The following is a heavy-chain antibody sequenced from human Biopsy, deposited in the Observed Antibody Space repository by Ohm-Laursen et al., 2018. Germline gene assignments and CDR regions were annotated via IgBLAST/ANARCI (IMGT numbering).Heavy chain of an antibody. CDR2: FAPENGKT. V-gene: IGHV1-24*01. Sequence: ASVKVSCKVSGYAVTEFSMYWVRQAPGKGLEWMGGFAPENGKTIYAQKFQGRVTMTEDTSTDTAYMELSSLRSEDTAVYYCAADINVWNVNYWGQGTQVTVSS. D-gene: IGHD1-1*01. CDR3: AADINVWNVNY. CDR1: GYAVTEFS. J-gene: IGHJ4*02.